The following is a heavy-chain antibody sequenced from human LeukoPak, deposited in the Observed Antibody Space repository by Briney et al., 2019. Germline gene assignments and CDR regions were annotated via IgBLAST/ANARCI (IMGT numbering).Heavy chain of an antibody. CDR1: GFTFSSYA. D-gene: IGHD3-16*02. J-gene: IGHJ4*02. V-gene: IGHV3-23*01. CDR3: ARHDSFIPY. CDR2: ISGSGGST. Sequence: GGSLRLSRAASGFTFSSYAMSWVRQAPGKGLEWVSAISGSGGSTYYADSVKGRFTISRDNSKNALYLQMNNLRAEDTAVYFCARHDSFIPYWGQGTLVTVTS.